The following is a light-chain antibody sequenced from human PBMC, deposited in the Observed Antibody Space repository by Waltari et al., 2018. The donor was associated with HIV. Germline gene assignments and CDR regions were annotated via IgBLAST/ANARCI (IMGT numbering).Light chain of an antibody. J-gene: IGKJ5*01. CDR1: QSVSDY. CDR2: DAN. Sequence: EIVLTQSPATLSLSPGERATLSCRASQSVSDYLAWYQQKPGQAPRLLIYDANNRATGIPARFSGSGSGTDFTLTISSLEPEDFAVYCCQHRSNWPPITFGQGTRLEIK. CDR3: QHRSNWPPIT. V-gene: IGKV3-11*01.